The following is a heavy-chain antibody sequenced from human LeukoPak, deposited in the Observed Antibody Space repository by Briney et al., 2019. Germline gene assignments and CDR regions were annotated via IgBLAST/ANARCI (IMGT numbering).Heavy chain of an antibody. CDR3: ARGGCSTTSCYHFDS. Sequence: SVKVSCKASGGTFSSYAISWVRQAPGQGLEWMGGIIPIFGTANYAQKFQDRVTMTRDMSTTTVYLGLNSLRSEDTAVYYCARGGCSTTSCYHFDSWGQRTLVTVSS. J-gene: IGHJ4*02. CDR2: IIPIFGTA. D-gene: IGHD2-2*01. V-gene: IGHV1-69*05. CDR1: GGTFSSYA.